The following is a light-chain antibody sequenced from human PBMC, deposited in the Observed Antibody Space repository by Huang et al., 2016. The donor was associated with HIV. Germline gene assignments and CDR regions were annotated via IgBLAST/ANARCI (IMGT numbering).Light chain of an antibody. J-gene: IGKJ2*01. CDR3: QQSYTSPYT. CDR1: QSVTSF. Sequence: DIQMTQSPSSLSASVGDTVTVTCRASQSVTSFLNWYQQKPGKAPKLLIYTASTLETGVPSRCSGSGSGTDFTLTINSLQPEDFATYYCQQSYTSPYTFGQGTKLEIK. CDR2: TAS. V-gene: IGKV1-39*01.